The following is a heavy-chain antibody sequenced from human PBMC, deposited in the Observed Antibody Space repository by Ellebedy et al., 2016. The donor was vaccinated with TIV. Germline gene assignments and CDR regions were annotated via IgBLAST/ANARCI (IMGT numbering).Heavy chain of an antibody. V-gene: IGHV5-10-1*01. CDR3: ASLGPHDYGDYLWFDP. D-gene: IGHD4-17*01. CDR1: GYSFTSYW. Sequence: GESLKISXKGSGYSFTSYWISWVRQMPGKGLEWMGRIDPSDSYTNYSPSFQGHVTISADKSISTAYLQWSSLKASDTAMYYCASLGPHDYGDYLWFDPWGQGTLVTVSS. CDR2: IDPSDSYT. J-gene: IGHJ5*02.